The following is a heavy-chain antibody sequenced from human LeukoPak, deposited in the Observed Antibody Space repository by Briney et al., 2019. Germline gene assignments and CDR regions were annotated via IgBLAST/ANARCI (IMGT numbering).Heavy chain of an antibody. J-gene: IGHJ4*02. V-gene: IGHV3-30*02. CDR2: IWYDGSNK. CDR3: AKDDYDYVWGSYRSYFDY. CDR1: GFTFSSYG. D-gene: IGHD3-16*02. Sequence: PGGSLRLSCAASGFTFSSYGMHWVRQAPGKGLEWVAVIWYDGSNKYYADSVKGRFTISRDNPKNTLYLQMNSLRAEDTAVYYCAKDDYDYVWGSYRSYFDYWGQGTLVTVSS.